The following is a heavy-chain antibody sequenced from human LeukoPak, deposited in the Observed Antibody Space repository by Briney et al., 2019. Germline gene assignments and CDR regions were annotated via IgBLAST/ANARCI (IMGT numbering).Heavy chain of an antibody. CDR1: GFTFASYV. J-gene: IGHJ4*02. CDR2: ISGSGGNT. V-gene: IGHV3-23*01. Sequence: GGSLRLSCAASGFTFASYVISWVRQAPGKGLEWVSAISGSGGNTYYADSVKGRFTISRDNSKNTLYLQMNSLRAEDTAVYYCARDVVPGTYWGQGTLVTVSS. D-gene: IGHD1-7*01. CDR3: ARDVVPGTY.